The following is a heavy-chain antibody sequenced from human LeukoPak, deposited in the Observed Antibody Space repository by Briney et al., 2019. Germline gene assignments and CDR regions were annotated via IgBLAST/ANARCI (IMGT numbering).Heavy chain of an antibody. CDR2: ISSSSSTI. V-gene: IGHV3-48*04. CDR3: AREGWYSSGWYDY. D-gene: IGHD6-19*01. J-gene: IGHJ4*01. CDR1: GFTFSSYS. Sequence: GGSLRLSCAASGFTFSSYSMNWVRQAPGKGLEWVSYISSSSSTIYYADSVKGRFTISRDNAKNSLYLQMNSLRAEDTAVYYCAREGWYSSGWYDYWGQEPWSPSPQ.